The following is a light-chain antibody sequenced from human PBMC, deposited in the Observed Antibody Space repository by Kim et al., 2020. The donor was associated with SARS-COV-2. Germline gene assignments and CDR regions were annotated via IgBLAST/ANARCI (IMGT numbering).Light chain of an antibody. CDR3: SSYTSSSALAVV. CDR2: DVS. J-gene: IGLJ2*01. V-gene: IGLV2-14*03. Sequence: QSALTQPASVSGSPGQSITISCTGTSSDVGGYNYVSWYQQHPGKAPKLMIYDVSNRPSGVSNRFSGSKSGNTASLTICGLQAEDEADYYCSSYTSSSALAVVFRGGTQLTVL. CDR1: SSDVGGYNY.